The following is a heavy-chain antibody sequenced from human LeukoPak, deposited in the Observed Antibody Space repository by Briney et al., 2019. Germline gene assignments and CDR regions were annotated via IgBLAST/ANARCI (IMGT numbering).Heavy chain of an antibody. D-gene: IGHD3-9*01. Sequence: SETLSLTCAVYGGSFSGYYWSWIRQPPGKGLEWIGEINHSGRTNYNPSLKSRVTISVDTSKNQFSLKLSSVTGADTAVYYCARGAELRYFDWPPGGMDVWGQGTTVTVSS. CDR1: GGSFSGYY. V-gene: IGHV4-34*01. J-gene: IGHJ6*02. CDR2: INHSGRT. CDR3: ARGAELRYFDWPPGGMDV.